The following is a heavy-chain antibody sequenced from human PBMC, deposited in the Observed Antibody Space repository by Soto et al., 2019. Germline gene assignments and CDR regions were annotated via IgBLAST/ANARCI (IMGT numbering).Heavy chain of an antibody. CDR3: AREWSWDGRFDY. V-gene: IGHV3-30-3*01. D-gene: IGHD1-26*01. CDR2: TSYDGSKK. J-gene: IGHJ4*02. CDR1: GFPFNSYS. Sequence: GGSLRLSCTASGFPFNSYSMHWVRQAPGKGLEWVAITSYDGSKKYYRDSVKGRFTISKDIPKNTLYLQMNSMRPEDTAVYFCAREWSWDGRFDYWGQGTLVTVSS.